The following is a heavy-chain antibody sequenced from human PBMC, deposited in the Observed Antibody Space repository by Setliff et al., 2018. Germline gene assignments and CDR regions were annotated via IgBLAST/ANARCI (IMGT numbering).Heavy chain of an antibody. J-gene: IGHJ6*03. CDR3: AREQWLDPPGYYYMDV. CDR2: IYIGGSA. V-gene: IGHV4-4*07. CDR1: GGSISSYY. D-gene: IGHD6-19*01. Sequence: LSLTCTVSGGSISSYYWSWIRQPAGKGLEWIGHIYIGGSANYNPSLKSRVTMSIDTSKNQFSLKLNSVTAADMAAYYCAREQWLDPPGYYYMDVWAKGTTVTVSS.